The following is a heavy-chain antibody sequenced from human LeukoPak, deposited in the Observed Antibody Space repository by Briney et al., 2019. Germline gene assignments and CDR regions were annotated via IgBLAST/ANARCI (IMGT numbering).Heavy chain of an antibody. V-gene: IGHV1-46*01. J-gene: IGHJ6*02. D-gene: IGHD5-12*01. CDR3: ARDLRGYSYYYGMDV. CDR1: GYTFTSYY. Sequence: ASVKVSCKASGYTFTSYYMHWVRQAPGQGLEWMGIINPGGGSTSYAQKFQGRVTMTRDTSTSTVYMELSSLRSEDTAGYYCARDLRGYSYYYGMDVWGQGTTVTVSS. CDR2: INPGGGST.